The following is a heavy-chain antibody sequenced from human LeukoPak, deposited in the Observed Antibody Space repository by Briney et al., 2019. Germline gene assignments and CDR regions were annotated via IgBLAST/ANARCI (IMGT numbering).Heavy chain of an antibody. D-gene: IGHD3-10*01. J-gene: IGHJ6*03. CDR3: ARDSVLLWFGELSNYYMDV. V-gene: IGHV4-61*02. Sequence: SETLSLTCTVSGGSISSGSYYWSWFRQPAGKELEWIGRIYTSGSTNYNPSLKSRVTISVDTSKNQFSLKLSSVIAADTAVYYCARDSVLLWFGELSNYYMDVWGKGTSVTVSS. CDR1: GGSISSGSYY. CDR2: IYTSGST.